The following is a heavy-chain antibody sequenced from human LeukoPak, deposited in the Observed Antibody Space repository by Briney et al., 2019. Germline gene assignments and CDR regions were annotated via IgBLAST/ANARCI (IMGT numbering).Heavy chain of an antibody. CDR1: GFTFSSHA. Sequence: PGGSLRLSCAASGFTFSSHAMAWVRQAPGKGLEWVSSIGGRSTSTYADSVKGRFTISRDNSKNTVYLQMNNLRADDTAVYYCAIDPGVVAFHYLDYWGQGTLVTVSA. V-gene: IGHV3-23*01. D-gene: IGHD3-3*01. CDR2: IGGRSTST. J-gene: IGHJ4*02. CDR3: AIDPGVVAFHYLDY.